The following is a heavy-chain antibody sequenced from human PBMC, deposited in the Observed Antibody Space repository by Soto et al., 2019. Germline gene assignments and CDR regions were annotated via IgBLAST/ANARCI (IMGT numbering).Heavy chain of an antibody. D-gene: IGHD3-10*01. CDR3: AKPQSGSYYSGVSE. CDR2: IIPIFGTA. CDR1: GGTFNNYV. V-gene: IGHV1-69*06. Sequence: SVKVSCKASGGTFNNYVINWVRQAPGQGLEWMAGIIPIFGTANYAQKFQGRVTITADKSTSTAYMELNSLRSEDTAVYYCAKPQSGSYYSGVSEWGQGTLVTVSS. J-gene: IGHJ4*02.